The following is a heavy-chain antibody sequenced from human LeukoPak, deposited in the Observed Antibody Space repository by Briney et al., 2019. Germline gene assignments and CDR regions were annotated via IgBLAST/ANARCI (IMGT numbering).Heavy chain of an antibody. V-gene: IGHV3-21*01. Sequence: PGGSLRLSCAASAFTFSSYSMNWVRQAPGKGLEWVSSISSSSSYIYYADSVKGRFTISRGNAKNSLYLQMNSLRAEDTAVYYCSIVQEEDGIRYTLDYWGQGTLVTVSS. J-gene: IGHJ4*02. CDR3: SIVQEEDGIRYTLDY. D-gene: IGHD3-9*01. CDR1: AFTFSSYS. CDR2: ISSSSSYI.